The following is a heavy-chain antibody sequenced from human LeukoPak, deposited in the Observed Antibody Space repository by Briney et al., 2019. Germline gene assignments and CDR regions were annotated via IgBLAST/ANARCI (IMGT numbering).Heavy chain of an antibody. CDR3: AKRPLFDYYYGMDV. V-gene: IGHV3-23*01. D-gene: IGHD3-10*02. CDR2: ISGSGGST. Sequence: GGSLRLSCAASGFTFSSYAMSWVRQAPGKGLEWVSAISGSGGSTYYADSVRGRFTISRDNSKNTLYLQMNSLRAEDTAVYYCAKRPLFDYYYGMDVWGQGTTVTVSS. J-gene: IGHJ6*02. CDR1: GFTFSSYA.